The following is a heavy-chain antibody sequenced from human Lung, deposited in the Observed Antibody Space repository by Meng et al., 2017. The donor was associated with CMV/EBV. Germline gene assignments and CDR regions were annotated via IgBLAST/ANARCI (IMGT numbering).Heavy chain of an antibody. CDR3: AKCRSGIAAALNY. CDR2: ISDSGGNT. V-gene: IGHV3-23*01. J-gene: IGHJ4*02. CDR1: GFIFSNYA. D-gene: IGHD6-13*01. Sequence: GGSLRLXCAASGFIFSNYALSWVRQAPGKGLEWVSTISDSGGNTYYADSVKGRFTISRDNSKNTLYLQMNSLRAEDTAVYYCAKCRSGIAAALNYWGQGTLVTSPQ.